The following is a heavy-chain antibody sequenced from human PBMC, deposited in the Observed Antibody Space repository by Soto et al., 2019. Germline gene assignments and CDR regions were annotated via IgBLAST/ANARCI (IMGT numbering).Heavy chain of an antibody. Sequence: QVHLVQTGAEVKKPGASVKVSCKVSGYTLTGSSMHWVRQAPGSGREWMGGFDPEDGDTVYAQSFQSRVTMTEDSSTDSAYMELNCLTSADTAVYYCATLSPYFDFWGQGTPVTVSS. CDR3: ATLSPYFDF. J-gene: IGHJ4*02. CDR1: GYTLTGSS. V-gene: IGHV1-24*01. CDR2: FDPEDGDT.